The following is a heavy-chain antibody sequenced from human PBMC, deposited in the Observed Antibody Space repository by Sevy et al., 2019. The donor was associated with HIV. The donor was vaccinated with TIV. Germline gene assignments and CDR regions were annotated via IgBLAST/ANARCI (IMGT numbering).Heavy chain of an antibody. V-gene: IGHV3-23*01. J-gene: IGHJ4*02. CDR2: ISGSGYST. D-gene: IGHD2-21*02. Sequence: GGSLRLSCAASGFTFSNYGMSWVRQAPGKGLEWVSAISGSGYSTYYADSVKGRFTISRDKSKNTLYLQINSLRAGDTAVYYCAKHIAYCGGDCYPPLYYFDYWGQGTLVTVSP. CDR3: AKHIAYCGGDCYPPLYYFDY. CDR1: GFTFSNYG.